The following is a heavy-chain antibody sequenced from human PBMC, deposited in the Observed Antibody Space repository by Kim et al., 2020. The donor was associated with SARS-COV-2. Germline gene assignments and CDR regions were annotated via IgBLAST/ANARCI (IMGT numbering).Heavy chain of an antibody. V-gene: IGHV3-30*01. J-gene: IGHJ4*02. Sequence: GSHKYYADSVKGRFTISRDNSKNTLYLQMNSLRAEDTAVYYCARVPSDYWGQGTLVTVSS. CDR3: ARVPSDY. CDR2: GSHK.